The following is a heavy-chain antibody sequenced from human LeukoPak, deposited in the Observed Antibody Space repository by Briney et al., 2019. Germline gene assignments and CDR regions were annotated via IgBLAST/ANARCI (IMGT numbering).Heavy chain of an antibody. J-gene: IGHJ6*02. CDR3: ATASGFESSAYYPIYYYGMDV. CDR1: GFTFSSYA. CDR2: IYSGGST. V-gene: IGHV3-66*01. Sequence: GGSLRLSCAASGFTFSSYAMSWVRQAPGKGLEWVSVIYSGGSTYYADSVKGRFILSRDNSKNTLYLQMNSLRAEDTAVYYCATASGFESSAYYPIYYYGMDVWGQGTTVTVSS. D-gene: IGHD3-22*01.